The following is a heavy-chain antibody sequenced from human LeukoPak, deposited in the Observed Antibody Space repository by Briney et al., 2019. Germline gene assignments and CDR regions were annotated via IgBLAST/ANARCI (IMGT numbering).Heavy chain of an antibody. D-gene: IGHD3-9*01. V-gene: IGHV4-39*01. CDR1: GGSISSSSYY. CDR3: ARRRYLDSFHKHFDY. CDR2: IYYSGST. Sequence: SETLSLTCTVSGGSISSSSYYWGWIRQPPGKGLEWIGGIYYSGSTEYNPSLKSRVTISLDTSKSQFSLKLTSVTAADSAVYYCARRRYLDSFHKHFDYWGQGTLVTVSS. J-gene: IGHJ4*02.